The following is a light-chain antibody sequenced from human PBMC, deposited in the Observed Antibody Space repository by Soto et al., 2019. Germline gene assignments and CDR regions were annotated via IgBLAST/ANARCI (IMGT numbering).Light chain of an antibody. Sequence: DIQMTQSPSSLSASVGDRVTITCRASQSISSYLNWYQQKPGKAPKVLIYDASSLQSGVPSRFSGSGSGTDFILTISSLQPEDFATYYCQHYNSYSEAFGQGTKVELK. J-gene: IGKJ1*01. CDR2: DAS. V-gene: IGKV1-39*01. CDR1: QSISSY. CDR3: QHYNSYSEA.